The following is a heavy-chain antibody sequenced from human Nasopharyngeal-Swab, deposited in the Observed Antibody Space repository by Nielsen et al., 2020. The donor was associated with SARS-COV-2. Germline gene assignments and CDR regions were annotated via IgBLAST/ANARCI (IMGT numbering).Heavy chain of an antibody. CDR3: ARCRDIVVVPAARPYYYYGMDV. CDR2: INWNGGST. D-gene: IGHD2-2*01. J-gene: IGHJ6*02. V-gene: IGHV3-20*03. Sequence: VRQAPGKGLEWVSGINWNGGSTGYADSVKGRFTISRDNAKNSLYLQMNSLRAEDTAVYYCARCRDIVVVPAARPYYYYGMDVWGQGTTVTVSS.